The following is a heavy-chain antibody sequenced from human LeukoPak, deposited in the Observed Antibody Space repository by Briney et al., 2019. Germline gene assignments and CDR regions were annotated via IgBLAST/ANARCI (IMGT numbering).Heavy chain of an antibody. Sequence: SETLSLTCAVYGGPFSGYYWSWMRQPPGKGLEWIGEINHSGSTDYNPSLKSRVTISVDTSKNQFSLKLSSVTAADTAVYYCARGRPSNDFWSGYYGAGTYFDYWGQGTLVTVAS. CDR2: INHSGST. J-gene: IGHJ4*02. CDR3: ARGRPSNDFWSGYYGAGTYFDY. D-gene: IGHD3-3*01. CDR1: GGPFSGYY. V-gene: IGHV4-34*01.